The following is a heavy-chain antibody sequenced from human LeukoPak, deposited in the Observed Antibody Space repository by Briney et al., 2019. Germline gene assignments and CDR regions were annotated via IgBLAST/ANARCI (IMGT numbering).Heavy chain of an antibody. CDR2: IKPDGSEM. CDR3: ARGASSSSLDY. CDR1: GFTFSSYW. J-gene: IGHJ4*02. Sequence: GGSLRLSCAASGFTFSSYWMSWFRQAPGKGLEWVANIKPDGSEMYYVDSAKGRFSISRDNAKNSLYLQMNSLRAEDTAVYYCARGASSSSLDYWGQGTLVTVSS. D-gene: IGHD6-13*01. V-gene: IGHV3-7*01.